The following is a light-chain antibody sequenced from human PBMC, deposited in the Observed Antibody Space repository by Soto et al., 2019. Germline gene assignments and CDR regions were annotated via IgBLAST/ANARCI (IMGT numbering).Light chain of an antibody. V-gene: IGKV1-39*01. CDR1: QSISSY. J-gene: IGKJ4*01. CDR2: AAS. Sequence: DIQMTQSPSSLSASVGDRVTVTCRASQSISSYLNWYQQKPGKAPKLLIYAASSLQSGVPSRFSGSGSGTDFTRTISNLQPEDFGTYYCQQSYSAPLTFGGGTKVEIK. CDR3: QQSYSAPLT.